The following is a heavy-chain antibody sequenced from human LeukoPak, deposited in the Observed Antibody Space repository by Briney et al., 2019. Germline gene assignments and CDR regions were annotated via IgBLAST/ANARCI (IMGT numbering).Heavy chain of an antibody. J-gene: IGHJ4*02. Sequence: ASVRLCCSAAGYMFTAYYITWVGQAPSQGGEWMGRINPTIRGTNYAKTSQGRVNTTRDTSISTAYMELSRLRSDDTAVYYCARTLMYCVSCPHGFGPIPDYWGQGTLVTVSS. V-gene: IGHV1-2*06. D-gene: IGHD2-2*02. CDR2: INPTIRGT. CDR3: ARTLMYCVSCPHGFGPIPDY. CDR1: GYMFTAYY.